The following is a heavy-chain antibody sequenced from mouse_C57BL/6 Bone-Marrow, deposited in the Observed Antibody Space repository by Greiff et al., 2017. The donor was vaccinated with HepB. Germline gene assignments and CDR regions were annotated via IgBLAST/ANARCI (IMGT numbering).Heavy chain of an antibody. V-gene: IGHV5-17*01. CDR3: ASLLWGY. D-gene: IGHD2-1*01. Sequence: EVKLMESGGGLVKPGGSLKLSCAASGFTFSDYGMHWVRQAPEKGLEWVAYISSGSSTIYYADTVKGRFTISRDNAKNTLFLQMTSLRSEDTAMYYCASLLWGYWGQGTSVTVSS. CDR2: ISSGSSTI. CDR1: GFTFSDYG. J-gene: IGHJ4*01.